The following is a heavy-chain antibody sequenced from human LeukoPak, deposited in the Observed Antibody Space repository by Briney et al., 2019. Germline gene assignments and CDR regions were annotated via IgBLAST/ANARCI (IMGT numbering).Heavy chain of an antibody. Sequence: GGSLRLSCAASGFTFSSYAMSWVSQAPGKGREWVSALSGSGGRTYYADSVKGRFTISRDNSKNTLYLQMNSLRAEDTAVYYCAPTSDYYDSRENWSDPWGQGTLVTVSS. J-gene: IGHJ5*02. D-gene: IGHD3-22*01. CDR2: LSGSGGRT. CDR3: APTSDYYDSRENWSDP. CDR1: GFTFSSYA. V-gene: IGHV3-23*01.